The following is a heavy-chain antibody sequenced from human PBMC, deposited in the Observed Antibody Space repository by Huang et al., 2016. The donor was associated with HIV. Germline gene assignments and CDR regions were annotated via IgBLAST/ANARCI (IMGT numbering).Heavy chain of an antibody. Sequence: QVQLVQSGTEVKKPGASVRVSCKATGYTFTNFDINWVRQASGQGREWMGWINPENGNTGYSQKFQGRVTITRDTFISTSYLELASLTSEDTAIYYCARGVRHQLVFNYWGQGTVITVSS. CDR3: ARGVRHQLVFNY. V-gene: IGHV1-8*03. D-gene: IGHD1-1*01. J-gene: IGHJ4*02. CDR2: INPENGNT. CDR1: GYTFTNFD.